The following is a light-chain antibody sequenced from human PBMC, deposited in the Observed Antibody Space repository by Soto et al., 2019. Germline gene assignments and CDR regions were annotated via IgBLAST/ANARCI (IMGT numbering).Light chain of an antibody. CDR2: DVS. V-gene: IGLV2-14*01. CDR3: CSYTTNSTHVV. Sequence: QSALTQPASVSGSPGQSITISCTGTSSDVGSYNYVSWYQQYPGKAPKLMIYDVSNRPSGVSYRFSGSKSGNTASLTISGLPAEDEADYYWCSYTTNSTHVVFGGGTKLTVL. CDR1: SSDVGSYNY. J-gene: IGLJ2*01.